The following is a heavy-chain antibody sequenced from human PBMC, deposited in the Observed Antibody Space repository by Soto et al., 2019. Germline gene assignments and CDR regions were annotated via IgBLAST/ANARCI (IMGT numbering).Heavy chain of an antibody. D-gene: IGHD3-16*02. CDR1: GYTFTSYG. CDR3: ARIYSRAYDYVWGSYRPTPQFDY. CDR2: ISAYNGNT. Sequence: ASVKVSCQASGYTFTSYGIRWVRQAPGQGLEWMGWISAYNGNTNYAQKLQGRVTMTTDTSTSTAYMELRSLRSDDTAVYYCARIYSRAYDYVWGSYRPTPQFDYWGQGTLVTVSS. V-gene: IGHV1-18*04. J-gene: IGHJ4*02.